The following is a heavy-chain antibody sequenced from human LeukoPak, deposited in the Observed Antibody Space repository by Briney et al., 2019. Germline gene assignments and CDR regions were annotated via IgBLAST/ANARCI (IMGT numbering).Heavy chain of an antibody. V-gene: IGHV1-24*01. D-gene: IGHD6-19*01. CDR3: ATQWLVHDAFDI. CDR1: GYTLTELS. CDR2: FDPEDGET. J-gene: IGHJ3*02. Sequence: ASVKVSRKVSGYTLTELSMHWVRQAPGKGLEWMGGFDPEDGETIYAQKFQGRVTMTEDTSTDTAYMELSSLRSEDTAVYYCATQWLVHDAFDIWGQGTTVTVSS.